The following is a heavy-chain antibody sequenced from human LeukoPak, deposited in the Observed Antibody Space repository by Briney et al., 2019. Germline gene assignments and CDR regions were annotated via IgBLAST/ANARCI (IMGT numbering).Heavy chain of an antibody. CDR1: GFIFRSHW. J-gene: IGHJ2*01. D-gene: IGHD2-2*02. Sequence: GASLRLSCVASGFIFRSHWMKWVRQAPGKGLEWVADIKEDGSEKYYEDSVKGRFIISRDNAENSLSLQMSSLRVEDTAVYYCVRAAPDTRYRHFDFWGRGTLVSVSS. CDR2: IKEDGSEK. V-gene: IGHV3-7*04. CDR3: VRAAPDTRYRHFDF.